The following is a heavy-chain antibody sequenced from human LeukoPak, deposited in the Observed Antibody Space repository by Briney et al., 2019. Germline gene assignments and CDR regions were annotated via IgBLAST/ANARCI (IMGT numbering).Heavy chain of an antibody. Sequence: EASVKVSCKASGYSFTSYHMQWVRQAPGQGLEWMGIINPSGGSTSYAQKFQGRVTVTRDTSTSTVYMELSSLTSEDTAVYYCARVHDSSGYYYDYWGQGTLVTVSS. D-gene: IGHD3-22*01. J-gene: IGHJ4*02. CDR2: INPSGGST. CDR3: ARVHDSSGYYYDY. V-gene: IGHV1-46*01. CDR1: GYSFTSYH.